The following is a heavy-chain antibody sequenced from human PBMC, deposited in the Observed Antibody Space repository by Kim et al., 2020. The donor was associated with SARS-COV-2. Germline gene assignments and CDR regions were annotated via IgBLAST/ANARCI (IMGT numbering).Heavy chain of an antibody. CDR2: MNPNSGNT. V-gene: IGHV1-8*01. D-gene: IGHD6-19*01. CDR3: ATGGSGRNFDY. Sequence: ASVKVSCKASGYTFASYDINWVRQATGQGLEWMGWMNPNSGNTGDAQKFQGRVTMTRDTSLSTAYMELNSLRSEDTAVYYCATGGSGRNFDYWGQGTLVTVSS. J-gene: IGHJ4*02. CDR1: GYTFASYD.